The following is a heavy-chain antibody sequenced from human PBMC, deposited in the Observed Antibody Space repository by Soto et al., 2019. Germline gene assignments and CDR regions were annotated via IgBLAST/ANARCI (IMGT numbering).Heavy chain of an antibody. V-gene: IGHV1-2*04. CDR3: AREEDSGYVSAGAY. CDR1: GYTFTGYY. Sequence: ASVKVSCKASGYTFTGYYMHWLRQAPGQGLEWMGWINPNSGGTNYAQKFQGWVTMTRDTSISTAYMELSSLRSEDTAVYYCAREEDSGYVSAGAYWGQGTLVTVSS. J-gene: IGHJ4*02. D-gene: IGHD5-12*01. CDR2: INPNSGGT.